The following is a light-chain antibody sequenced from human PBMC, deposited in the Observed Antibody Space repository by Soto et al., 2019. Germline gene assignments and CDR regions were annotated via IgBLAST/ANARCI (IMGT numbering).Light chain of an antibody. CDR2: DVS. V-gene: IGLV2-14*03. Sequence: QSVLTQPASVSGSPGQSITTSCTGTSSDVGGYNYVSWYQQHPGKAPKLMIYDVSHRPSGVSNRFSGSKSGDTASLTISGLQADDEADYYCSSYTSSSTVIFGGGTKLTVL. J-gene: IGLJ2*01. CDR1: SSDVGGYNY. CDR3: SSYTSSSTVI.